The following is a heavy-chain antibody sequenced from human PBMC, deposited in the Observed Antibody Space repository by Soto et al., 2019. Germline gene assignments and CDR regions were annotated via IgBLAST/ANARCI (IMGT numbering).Heavy chain of an antibody. CDR2: VSGGGDGT. Sequence: EVQLLESGGGLVQPGGSLRLSCAASGFTFSSYAMNWVRQAPGKGLEWVSSVSGGGDGTYYADSVKGRFTMSRDNSNNTLYLQMNSLRAQDTAVYFCTKGPIFGVVTLYFDSWGQGTLVTVSS. CDR1: GFTFSSYA. V-gene: IGHV3-23*01. D-gene: IGHD3-3*01. CDR3: TKGPIFGVVTLYFDS. J-gene: IGHJ4*02.